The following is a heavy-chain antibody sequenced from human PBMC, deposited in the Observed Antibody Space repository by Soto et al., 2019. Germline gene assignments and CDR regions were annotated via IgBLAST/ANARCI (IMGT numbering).Heavy chain of an antibody. CDR3: AKRVLRSNYFDY. V-gene: IGHV3-30*18. J-gene: IGHJ4*02. Sequence: RRLSCAASGFTFSSYGMHWVRQAPGKGLEWVAVISYDGSNKYYADSVKGRFTISRDNSKNTLYLQMNSLRAEDTAVYYCAKRVLRSNYFDYWGQGTLVTVSS. D-gene: IGHD4-17*01. CDR2: ISYDGSNK. CDR1: GFTFSSYG.